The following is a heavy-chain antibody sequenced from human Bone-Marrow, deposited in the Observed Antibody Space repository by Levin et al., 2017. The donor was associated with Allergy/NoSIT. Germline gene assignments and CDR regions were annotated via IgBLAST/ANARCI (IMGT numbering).Heavy chain of an antibody. D-gene: IGHD1-7*01. CDR2: ISYDGSNK. CDR3: AWGITGTTGADY. Sequence: SCAASGFTFSSYGMHWVRQAPGKGLEWVAVISYDGSNKYYADSVKGRFTISRDNSKNTLYLQMNSLRAEDTAVYYCAWGITGTTGADYWGQGTLVTVSS. J-gene: IGHJ4*02. CDR1: GFTFSSYG. V-gene: IGHV3-30*03.